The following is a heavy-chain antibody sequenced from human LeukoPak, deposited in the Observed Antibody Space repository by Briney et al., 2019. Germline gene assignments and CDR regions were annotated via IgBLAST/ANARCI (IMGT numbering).Heavy chain of an antibody. D-gene: IGHD5/OR15-5a*01. CDR2: INSNTTNP. CDR3: ASDSSVPDY. J-gene: IGHJ4*02. V-gene: IGHV7-4-1*02. CDR1: GYTLTTSA. Sequence: ASEKVSPKASGYTLTTSAMNWVRQAPGQGLEGMGWINSNTTNPTYTHDFTGQIVFTMDTSASTTDLQLSSLKAEAAAVYYCASDSSVPDYCGGGSMVTVAS.